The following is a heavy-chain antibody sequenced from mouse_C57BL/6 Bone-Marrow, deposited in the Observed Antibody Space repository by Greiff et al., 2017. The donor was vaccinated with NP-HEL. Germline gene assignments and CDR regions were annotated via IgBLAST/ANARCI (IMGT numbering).Heavy chain of an antibody. V-gene: IGHV14-4*01. D-gene: IGHD1-1*01. Sequence: EVHLVESGAELVRPGASVKLSCTASGFNITDDYMHWVKQRPEQGLEWIGWIDPENGDTEYASKFPGKATITADTSSNTAYRQLISVTSEDNAFYYCTTLFTAAVVALYYYAMDYGGQGTSVTVSA. CDR2: IDPENGDT. CDR3: TTLFTAAVVALYYYAMDY. CDR1: GFNITDDY. J-gene: IGHJ4*01.